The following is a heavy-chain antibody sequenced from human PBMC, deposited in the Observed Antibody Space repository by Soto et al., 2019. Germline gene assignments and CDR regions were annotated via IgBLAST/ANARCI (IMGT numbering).Heavy chain of an antibody. J-gene: IGHJ4*02. CDR2: INKDGSDV. D-gene: IGHD4-17*01. CDR3: TRHGFFTCDY. CDR1: GFICSGHW. Sequence: EVQLVESGGGLVQPGGSLRLSCAASGFICSGHWMGWVRQAPGKGLEWVANINKDGSDVKYVDSMKGRFFASRDNAKNSLYLQRNSLRVDDTAVYFCTRHGFFTCDYWGQGSLVTVSS. V-gene: IGHV3-7*01.